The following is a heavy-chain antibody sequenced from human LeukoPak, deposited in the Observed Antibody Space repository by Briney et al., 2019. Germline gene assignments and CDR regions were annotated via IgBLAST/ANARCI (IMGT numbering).Heavy chain of an antibody. D-gene: IGHD2-8*01. Sequence: GRSLRLSCAASGCSFSNYGMHWVRPAPGKGLEWVAVIWYDGSNKYYADSVKGRFTISRDNSKKTLYVQMSSLRAEDTAVYYCARSNNGGWGYCDYWGQGSLVTVSS. CDR1: GCSFSNYG. V-gene: IGHV3-33*01. J-gene: IGHJ4*02. CDR2: IWYDGSNK. CDR3: ARSNNGGWGYCDY.